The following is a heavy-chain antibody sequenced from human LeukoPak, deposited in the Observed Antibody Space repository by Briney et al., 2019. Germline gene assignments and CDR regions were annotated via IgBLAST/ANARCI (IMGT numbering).Heavy chain of an antibody. CDR2: INPSGGST. J-gene: IGHJ5*02. Sequence: ASVKVSCTASGSTFTIYYMHWVRHAPGQGLEWMGIINPSGGSTSYAQKFQGRVTMTRDTSTSTVYMELSSLRSEDTAVYYCAISAAAGPNWFDRWGQGTLVTVSS. CDR3: AISAAAGPNWFDR. V-gene: IGHV1-46*01. CDR1: GSTFTIYY. D-gene: IGHD6-13*01.